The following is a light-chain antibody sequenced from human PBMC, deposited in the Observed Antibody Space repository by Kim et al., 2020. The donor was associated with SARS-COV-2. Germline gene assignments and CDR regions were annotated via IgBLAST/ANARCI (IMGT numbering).Light chain of an antibody. CDR3: NSRDSSGNPPP. Sequence: SSELTQDPAVSVALGQTVRITCQGDSLRSYYASWYQQKPGQAPVLIIYGKNNRPSGIPDRFSGSSSGNTASLTITGAQAEDEADYYCNSRDSSGNPPPFGGGTQLTVL. CDR1: SLRSYY. V-gene: IGLV3-19*01. CDR2: GKN. J-gene: IGLJ3*02.